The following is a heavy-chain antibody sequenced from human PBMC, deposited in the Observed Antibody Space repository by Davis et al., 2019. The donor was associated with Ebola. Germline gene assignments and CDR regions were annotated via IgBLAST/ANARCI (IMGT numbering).Heavy chain of an antibody. CDR3: AKGAYGDYVEQGFDY. J-gene: IGHJ4*02. Sequence: PGGSLRLSCAASGFTFRSYGMHWVRQAPGKGLEWVAVIWYDGNNKNYADSVKGRFTISRDNSKNTLYLQMNSLSAEDTAVYYCAKGAYGDYVEQGFDYWGQGTQVTVSS. CDR2: IWYDGNNK. D-gene: IGHD4-17*01. CDR1: GFTFRSYG. V-gene: IGHV3-33*06.